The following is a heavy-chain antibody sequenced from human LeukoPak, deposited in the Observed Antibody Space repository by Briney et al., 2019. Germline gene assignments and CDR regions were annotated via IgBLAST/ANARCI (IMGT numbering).Heavy chain of an antibody. Sequence: SVKVSCKASGGTFSSYAISWVRQAPGQGLEWMGRIIPILGIANYAQKFQGRVTITADKSTSTAYMELSSLRSEDTAVYYCARLAIVGATESHYYYYGMDVRGQGTTVTVSS. J-gene: IGHJ6*02. CDR1: GGTFSSYA. D-gene: IGHD1-26*01. CDR3: ARLAIVGATESHYYYYGMDV. V-gene: IGHV1-69*04. CDR2: IIPILGIA.